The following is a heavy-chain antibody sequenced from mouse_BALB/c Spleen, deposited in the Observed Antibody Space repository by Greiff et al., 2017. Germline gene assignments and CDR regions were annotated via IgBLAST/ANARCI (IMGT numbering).Heavy chain of an antibody. D-gene: IGHD1-1*01. CDR1: GFTFSSFG. CDR3: ARDGPYYPFAY. CDR2: ISSGSSTI. J-gene: IGHJ3*01. Sequence: EVQGVESGGGLVQPGGSRKLSCAASGFTFSSFGMHWVRQAPEKGLEWVAYISSGSSTIYYADTVKGRFTISRDNPKNTLFLQMTSLRSEDTAMYYCARDGPYYPFAYWGQGTLVTVSA. V-gene: IGHV5-17*02.